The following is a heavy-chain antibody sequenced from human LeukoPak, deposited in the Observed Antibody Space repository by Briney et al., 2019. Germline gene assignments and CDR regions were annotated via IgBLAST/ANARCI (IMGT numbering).Heavy chain of an antibody. J-gene: IGHJ6*02. CDR3: ANGARDYDILTGYLPEWYYYYGMDV. Sequence: GGSLRLSCAASGFTFSSYAMSWVRQAPGKGLEWVLAISGSGGSTYYADSVKGRFTISRDNSKNTLYLQMNSLRAEDTAVYYCANGARDYDILTGYLPEWYYYYGMDVWGQGTTVTVSS. V-gene: IGHV3-23*01. CDR2: ISGSGGST. CDR1: GFTFSSYA. D-gene: IGHD3-9*01.